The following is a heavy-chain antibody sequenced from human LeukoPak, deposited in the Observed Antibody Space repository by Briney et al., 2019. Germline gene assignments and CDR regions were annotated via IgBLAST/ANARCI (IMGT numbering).Heavy chain of an antibody. D-gene: IGHD2-2*02. J-gene: IGHJ5*02. CDR3: ARGRCSSTSCYRWFDP. CDR1: GYTFTSYD. V-gene: IGHV1-8*01. CDR2: MNPNSGNT. Sequence: ASVKVSCKASGYTFTSYDINWVRQATGKGLEWMGWMNPNSGNTGYAQKFQGRVTMTRNTSISTAYMELSSLRSEDTAVYYCARGRCSSTSCYRWFDPWGQGTLVTVSS.